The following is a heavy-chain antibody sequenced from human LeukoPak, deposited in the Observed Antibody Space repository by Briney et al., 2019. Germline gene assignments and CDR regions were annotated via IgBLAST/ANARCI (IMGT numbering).Heavy chain of an antibody. CDR3: ARDYYDSSGYQYYFDY. Sequence: PGGSLRLSCAASGFTFSSYSMHWVRQAPGKGLEWVSPISSSSSYIYYADSVKGRFTISRDNAKNSLYLQMNSLRGEGTAVYYCARDYYDSSGYQYYFDYWGQGTLVTVSS. D-gene: IGHD3-22*01. CDR2: ISSSSSYI. V-gene: IGHV3-21*01. CDR1: GFTFSSYS. J-gene: IGHJ4*02.